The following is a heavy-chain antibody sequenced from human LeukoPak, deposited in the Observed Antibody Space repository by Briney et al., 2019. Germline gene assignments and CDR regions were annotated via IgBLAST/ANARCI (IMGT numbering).Heavy chain of an antibody. CDR1: GYTFTSYY. Sequence: ASVKVSCKASGYTFTSYYTHWVRQAPGQGLEWMGIIKPSGGSTLYAQKFQGRVTVTSDMSTSTVYVELSSLRFEDTAVYYCAREVPENFNFDYWGQGTLVTVSS. V-gene: IGHV1-46*01. D-gene: IGHD2/OR15-2a*01. CDR3: AREVPENFNFDY. CDR2: IKPSGGST. J-gene: IGHJ4*02.